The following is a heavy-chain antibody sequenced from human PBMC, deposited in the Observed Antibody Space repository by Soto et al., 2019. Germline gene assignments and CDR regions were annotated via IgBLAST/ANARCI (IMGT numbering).Heavy chain of an antibody. J-gene: IGHJ4*02. Sequence: GGSRRLSCAGSGSTFSRFAMSGVRQAPGKGLEWVAATSYDGSNKYYADSVKGRFIISRGNSKNTLDLLLNTLRAEDTAVYYCAGMYYGGNSVNNNWGQGTPVTASS. D-gene: IGHD2-8*01. CDR2: TSYDGSNK. CDR3: AGMYYGGNSVNNN. V-gene: IGHV3-30-3*01. CDR1: GSTFSRFA.